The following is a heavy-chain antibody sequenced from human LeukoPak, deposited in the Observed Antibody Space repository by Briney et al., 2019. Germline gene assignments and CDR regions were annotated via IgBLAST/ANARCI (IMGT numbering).Heavy chain of an antibody. V-gene: IGHV3-33*06. CDR3: AKGSYSYASVVYFDY. CDR1: GFTFSSYG. D-gene: IGHD5-18*01. J-gene: IGHJ4*02. CDR2: IWYDGNNK. Sequence: GGSLRLSCAASGFTFSSYGMHWVRQAPGKGLEWVAVIWYDGNNKDYADSVKGRFSISRDTSKNTLYLQMNSLRAGDTAVYYCAKGSYSYASVVYFDYWGQGTLVTVSS.